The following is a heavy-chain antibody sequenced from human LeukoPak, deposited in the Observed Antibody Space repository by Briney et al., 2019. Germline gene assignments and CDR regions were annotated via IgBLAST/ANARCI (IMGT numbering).Heavy chain of an antibody. V-gene: IGHV5-51*01. CDR2: IYPGDSDT. CDR3: VQALRALQRIAAAGGY. Sequence: GESLKISCKGSGYSFTSYWVGWVRQMPGKGLEWMGIIYPGDSDTRYSPSFQGQVTISADKSISTAYLQWSSLKASDTAMYYCVQALRALQRIAAAGGYWGQGTLVTVSS. CDR1: GYSFTSYW. J-gene: IGHJ4*02. D-gene: IGHD6-13*01.